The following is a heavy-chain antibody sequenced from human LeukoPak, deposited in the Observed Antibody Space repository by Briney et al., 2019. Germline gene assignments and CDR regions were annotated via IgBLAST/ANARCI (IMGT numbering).Heavy chain of an antibody. Sequence: GGSLRLSCAASGFTFSSYAMSWVRQAPGKGLEWVSAISGSGGSTYYADSVKGRFTISRDNSKNTLYLQMNSLRAEDTAVYYCAKNHRRVVPAAMSWDYWGQGTLVTVSS. D-gene: IGHD2-2*01. J-gene: IGHJ4*02. CDR2: ISGSGGST. CDR1: GFTFSSYA. CDR3: AKNHRRVVPAAMSWDY. V-gene: IGHV3-23*01.